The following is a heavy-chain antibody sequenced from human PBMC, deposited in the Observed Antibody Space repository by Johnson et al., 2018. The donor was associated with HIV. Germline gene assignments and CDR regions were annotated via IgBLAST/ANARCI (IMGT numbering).Heavy chain of an antibody. J-gene: IGHJ3*02. V-gene: IGHV3-30-3*01. CDR2: ISYDGSNK. CDR3: ARARGAFDI. Sequence: VQLVESGGGVVQPGRSLRLSCAASGFTFSSYAMHWVRQAPGKGLEWVAFISYDGSNKYYADSVKGRFTISRDNSKNTLYLQMNSLRADDTAVYYCARARGAFDIWGQGTMVTVSS. CDR1: GFTFSSYA.